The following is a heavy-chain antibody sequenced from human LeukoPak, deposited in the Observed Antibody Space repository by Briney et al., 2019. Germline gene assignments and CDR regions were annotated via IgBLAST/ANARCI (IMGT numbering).Heavy chain of an antibody. J-gene: IGHJ4*02. V-gene: IGHV3-21*01. D-gene: IGHD2-2*01. Sequence: PGGSLRLSCAASGFTFGSYWMSWVRQAPGKGLEWISSISSSSSYIYYADSVKGRFTISRDNAKNSLYLQMNSLRAEDTAVYYCARDDPIVVVPAAISSGWGQGTLVTVSS. CDR1: GFTFGSYW. CDR3: ARDDPIVVVPAAISSG. CDR2: ISSSSSYI.